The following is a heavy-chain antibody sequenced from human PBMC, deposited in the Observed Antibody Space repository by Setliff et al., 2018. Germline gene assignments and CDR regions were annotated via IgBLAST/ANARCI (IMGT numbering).Heavy chain of an antibody. J-gene: IGHJ6*03. CDR2: INPNSGGT. V-gene: IGHV1-2*02. Sequence: RASVKVSCKASGYTFTGYYMHWVRQAPGQGLEWMGWINPNSGGTNYAQKFQGRVTMTRDTSISTAYMELSRLRSDDTAVYYCARRGQVTMVRGVTAPASYYYYYMDVWGKGTTVTVSS. CDR3: ARRGQVTMVRGVTAPASYYYYYMDV. D-gene: IGHD3-10*01. CDR1: GYTFTGYY.